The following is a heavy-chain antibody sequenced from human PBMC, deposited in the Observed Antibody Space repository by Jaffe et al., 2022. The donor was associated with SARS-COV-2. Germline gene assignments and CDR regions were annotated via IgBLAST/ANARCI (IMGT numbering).Heavy chain of an antibody. J-gene: IGHJ4*02. D-gene: IGHD1-7*01. Sequence: QVQLQESGPGLVKPSETLSLTCTVSGGSITTYYWSWIRQLPGKGLEWIGYIYYSGSTNYNPSLKSRVTISVDTSKNQFSLKLSSVTPADTAVYYCTRGGNSPPWNYYFDFWGQGTLVTVSS. CDR1: GGSITTYY. V-gene: IGHV4-59*01. CDR3: TRGGNSPPWNYYFDF. CDR2: IYYSGST.